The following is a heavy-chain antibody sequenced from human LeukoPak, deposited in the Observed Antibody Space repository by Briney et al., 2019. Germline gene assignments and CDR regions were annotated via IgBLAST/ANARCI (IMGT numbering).Heavy chain of an antibody. CDR1: GFTFSSYA. Sequence: GGSLRLSCAASGFTFSSYAMSWVRQAPGKGLEWVSTISGSGGSTYYADSVKGRFTISRDNSKNTLYLQMSSLRAEDTAVYYCAKVYYYDSSGYYYDGPNDAFDIWGQGTMVTVSS. D-gene: IGHD3-22*01. CDR2: ISGSGGST. CDR3: AKVYYYDSSGYYYDGPNDAFDI. J-gene: IGHJ3*02. V-gene: IGHV3-23*01.